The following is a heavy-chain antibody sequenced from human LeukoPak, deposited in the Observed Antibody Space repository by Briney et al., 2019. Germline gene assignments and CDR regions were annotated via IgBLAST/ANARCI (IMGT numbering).Heavy chain of an antibody. CDR3: ARESRMWYYGSGSDAFDI. CDR1: GGSISSYY. Sequence: PSETLSLTCTVSGGSISSYYWSWIRQPPGKGLEWIGYIYYSGSTNYNPSLKSRVTISVDTSKNQFSLKLSSVTAADTAVYYCARESRMWYYGSGSDAFDIWGQGTMVTVSS. CDR2: IYYSGST. D-gene: IGHD3-10*01. V-gene: IGHV4-59*01. J-gene: IGHJ3*02.